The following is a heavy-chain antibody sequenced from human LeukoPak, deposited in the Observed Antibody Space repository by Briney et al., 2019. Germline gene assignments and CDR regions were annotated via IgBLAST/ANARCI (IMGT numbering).Heavy chain of an antibody. D-gene: IGHD2-21*02. Sequence: ASVKVSCKASGYTFTNYHIHWVRQAPGQGLEWMGIINPGEGTTIHAQKFQDRVTMTRATSTTSVYMELSSLRSEDTAVYYCARGAYCGGDCNSLGANYYFDFWGQGSLVTVSS. CDR1: GYTFTNYH. J-gene: IGHJ4*02. CDR3: ARGAYCGGDCNSLGANYYFDF. V-gene: IGHV1-46*01. CDR2: INPGEGTT.